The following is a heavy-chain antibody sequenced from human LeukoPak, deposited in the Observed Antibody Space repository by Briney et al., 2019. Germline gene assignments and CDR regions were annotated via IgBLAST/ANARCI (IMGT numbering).Heavy chain of an antibody. J-gene: IGHJ4*02. CDR1: GYTLTELS. V-gene: IGHV1-24*01. CDR3: ATSYYYGSGSYVIDY. CDR2: FDPEDGET. D-gene: IGHD3-10*01. Sequence: ASVKVSCKVSGYTLTELSMHWVRQAPGKGLEWMGGFDPEDGETIYAQKFQGRVTITADESTSTAYMELSSLRSEDTAVYYCATSYYYGSGSYVIDYWGQGTLVTVSS.